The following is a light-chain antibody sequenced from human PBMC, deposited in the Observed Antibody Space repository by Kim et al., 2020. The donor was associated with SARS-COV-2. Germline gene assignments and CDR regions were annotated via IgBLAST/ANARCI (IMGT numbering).Light chain of an antibody. CDR1: QSVKSKY. CDR3: QQSGDSVWT. V-gene: IGKV3-20*01. Sequence: PGEGATISCRASQSVKSKYLAWHQQKPGQTPRLLIYGASSRATGIPDRFSGSGSGTDFTLTISRVEPEDIAVYYCQQSGDSVWTFGKGTKV. CDR2: GAS. J-gene: IGKJ1*01.